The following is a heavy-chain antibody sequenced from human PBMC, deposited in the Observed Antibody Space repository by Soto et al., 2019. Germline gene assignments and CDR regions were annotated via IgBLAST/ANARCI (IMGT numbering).Heavy chain of an antibody. Sequence: QVQLQESGPGLVKPSQTLSLTCTVSGGSISSDDYYWSCIRQPPGKGLEWIGYIHYSGSTYYSTTLKSRLTMSVDTSKIQFSLRLSSVTAAGTAVYYCARHAGSSDSSGYYYVFDYWGQGTRVTVSS. CDR3: ARHAGSSDSSGYYYVFDY. CDR2: IHYSGST. J-gene: IGHJ4*02. D-gene: IGHD3-22*01. CDR1: GGSISSDDYY. V-gene: IGHV4-30-4*01.